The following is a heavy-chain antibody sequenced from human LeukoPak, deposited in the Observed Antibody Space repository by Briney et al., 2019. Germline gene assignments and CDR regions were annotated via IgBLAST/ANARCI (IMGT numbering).Heavy chain of an antibody. CDR2: IRYDGSNK. V-gene: IGHV3-30*02. D-gene: IGHD1-1*01. CDR3: AKDRWNDDAFDI. Sequence: GGSLRLSCATSGFTFSSYGMHWVRQAPGKGLEWVAFIRYDGSNKYYADSVKGRFTISRDNSKNTLYLQMNSLRAEDTAVYYCAKDRWNDDAFDIWGQGTMVTVSS. CDR1: GFTFSSYG. J-gene: IGHJ3*02.